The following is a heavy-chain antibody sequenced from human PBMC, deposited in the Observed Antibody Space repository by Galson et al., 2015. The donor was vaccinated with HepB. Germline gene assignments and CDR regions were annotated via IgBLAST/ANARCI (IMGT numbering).Heavy chain of an antibody. CDR1: GFTFSNYA. D-gene: IGHD2/OR15-2a*01. Sequence: SLRLSCAASGFTFSNYAMSWVRQAPGKGLEWVSGITDSGGSTYYADSVKGRFTISRDNSKSTLYLQMNSLRAEDTALYYCAKAMGGHTTDSDYSGQGTLVTVSS. J-gene: IGHJ4*02. CDR3: AKAMGGHTTDSDY. CDR2: ITDSGGST. V-gene: IGHV3-23*01.